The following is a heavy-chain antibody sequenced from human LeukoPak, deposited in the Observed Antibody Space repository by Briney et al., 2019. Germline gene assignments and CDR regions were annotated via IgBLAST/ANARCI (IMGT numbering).Heavy chain of an antibody. V-gene: IGHV3-23*01. Sequence: GGSLRLSCAASGFTFSNYAMSWVRQVPGKGLEWVSGISASGGSTNYTDSVKGRFTISRDNSKNTLYLQMNSLRAEDTAVYYCARDIAVAGFDYWGQGTLVTVSS. CDR1: GFTFSNYA. CDR3: ARDIAVAGFDY. J-gene: IGHJ4*02. D-gene: IGHD6-19*01. CDR2: ISASGGST.